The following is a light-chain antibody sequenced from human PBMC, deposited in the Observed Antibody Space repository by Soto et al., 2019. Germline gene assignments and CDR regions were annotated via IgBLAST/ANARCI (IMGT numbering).Light chain of an antibody. V-gene: IGKV4-1*01. CDR1: QSVFLSSKTENY. CDR3: QQYYNTPYT. Sequence: DIVMTQSPDSLAVSLGERATINCKSSQSVFLSSKTENYLSWYQQKPGQPPKLLIYWASTRESGVPDRFSGSGSGTDSTLTIDSLQAEDVAVYYCQQYYNTPYTFGQGTKLEIK. J-gene: IGKJ2*01. CDR2: WAS.